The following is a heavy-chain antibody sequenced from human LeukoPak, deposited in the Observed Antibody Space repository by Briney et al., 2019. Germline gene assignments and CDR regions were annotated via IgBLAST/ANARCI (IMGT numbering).Heavy chain of an antibody. D-gene: IGHD4-17*01. V-gene: IGHV4-34*01. CDR3: ARVPGDYGLDY. CDR2: INHSGST. Sequence: SETLSLTCAVYGGSFSGYYWSWIRQPPGKGLEWIGEINHSGSTNYNPSLKSRVTISVDTSKNQFSLKLSSVTAADTAVYYCARVPGDYGLDYWGQGTLVTVSS. J-gene: IGHJ4*02. CDR1: GGSFSGYY.